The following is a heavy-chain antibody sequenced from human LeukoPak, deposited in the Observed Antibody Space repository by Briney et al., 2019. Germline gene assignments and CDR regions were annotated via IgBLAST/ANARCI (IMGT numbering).Heavy chain of an antibody. CDR2: IKPDGSAT. J-gene: IGHJ4*02. Sequence: QPGGSLRLSCIVSGFTFSTSWMSWVRQAPGKGLESVGRIKPDGSATNYVGSVEGRFSVSRDNAENSLFLQMSSLRDEDTAIYYCVRDGWEHLFDYWGQGTLVTVSS. CDR1: GFTFSTSW. D-gene: IGHD6-19*01. V-gene: IGHV3-7*01. CDR3: VRDGWEHLFDY.